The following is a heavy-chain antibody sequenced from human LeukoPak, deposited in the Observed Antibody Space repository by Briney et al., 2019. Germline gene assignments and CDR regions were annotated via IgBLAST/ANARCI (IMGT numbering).Heavy chain of an antibody. CDR1: GGTFISYA. CDR3: ARGTDTAMVTPIANDD. Sequence: SVKVSCKASGGTFISYAISWVRQAPGQGLEWMGGIIPIFGTANYAQKFQGRVTITADESTSTAYMELSSLRSEDTAVYYCARGTDTAMVTPIANDDWGQGTLVTVSS. V-gene: IGHV1-69*01. D-gene: IGHD5-18*01. J-gene: IGHJ4*02. CDR2: IIPIFGTA.